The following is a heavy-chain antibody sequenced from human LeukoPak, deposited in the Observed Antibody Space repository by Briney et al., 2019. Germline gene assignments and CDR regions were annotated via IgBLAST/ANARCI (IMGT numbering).Heavy chain of an antibody. CDR1: GFTVSTNY. CDR3: ARDRYGDYFDY. V-gene: IGHV3-66*01. D-gene: IGHD4-17*01. Sequence: PGGSLRLSCAASGFTVSTNYMSCVRQAPGKGLEWVSVIYSGGSTDYADSVKGRFTISRDNSKNTLYLQMNSLRAEDTAVYYCARDRYGDYFDYWGQGTRVTVSS. J-gene: IGHJ4*02. CDR2: IYSGGST.